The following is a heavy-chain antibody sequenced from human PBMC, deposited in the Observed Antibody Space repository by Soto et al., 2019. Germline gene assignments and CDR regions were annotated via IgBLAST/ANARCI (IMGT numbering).Heavy chain of an antibody. J-gene: IGHJ6*02. V-gene: IGHV3-49*04. CDR2: IRSKAYGGTT. CDR1: GFTFGDYA. Sequence: GSLRLSCTASGFTFGDYAMSWVRQAPGKGLEWVGFIRSKAYGGTTEYAASVKGRFTISRDDSKSIAYLQMNSLKTEDTAVYYCTRGGNSNYYYGMDVWGQGTTVTVSS. CDR3: TRGGNSNYYYGMDV. D-gene: IGHD5-12*01.